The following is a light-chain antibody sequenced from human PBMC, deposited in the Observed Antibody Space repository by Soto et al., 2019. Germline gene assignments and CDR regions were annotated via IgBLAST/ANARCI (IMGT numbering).Light chain of an antibody. V-gene: IGKV3-15*01. J-gene: IGKJ1*01. CDR2: GAS. CDR1: QSVSNN. CDR3: QQYNNWPPLT. Sequence: EVVMTQSPATLSVSPGERATLSCRASQSVSNNLAWYQQKPGQAPRLLIFGASTRATGIPARFSGSGSGTEFTLTISSLQSEDFAIYYCQQYNNWPPLTFGQGTKVDIK.